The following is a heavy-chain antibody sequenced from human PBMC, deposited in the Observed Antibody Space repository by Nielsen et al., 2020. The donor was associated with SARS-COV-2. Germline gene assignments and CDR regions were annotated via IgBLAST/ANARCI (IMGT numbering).Heavy chain of an antibody. J-gene: IGHJ2*01. CDR1: GGSFSGYY. V-gene: IGHV4-34*01. CDR2: INHSGST. Sequence: SETLSLTCAVYGGSFSGYYWSWIRQPPGKGLEWIGEINHSGSTNYNPSLKSRVTISVDTSKNQFSLKLSSVTAADTAVYYCARGSWSYWYFDRWGRGTLVTVSS. CDR3: ARGSWSYWYFDR.